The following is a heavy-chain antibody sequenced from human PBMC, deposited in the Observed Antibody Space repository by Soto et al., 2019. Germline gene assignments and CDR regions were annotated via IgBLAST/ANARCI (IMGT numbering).Heavy chain of an antibody. V-gene: IGHV4-59*01. D-gene: IGHD3-3*01. CDR2: IYYSGST. CDR1: GGSISSYY. J-gene: IGHJ6*03. Sequence: SETLSLTCTVSGGSISSYYWSWIRQPPGKGLEWIGYIYYSGSTNYNPSLKSRVTISVDTSKNQFSLKLSSVTAADTAVYYCARGDFWSGYYYYMDVWGKVTTVTFSS. CDR3: ARGDFWSGYYYYMDV.